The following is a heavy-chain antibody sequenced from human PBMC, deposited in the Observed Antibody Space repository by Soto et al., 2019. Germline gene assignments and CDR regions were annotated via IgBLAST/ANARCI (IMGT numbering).Heavy chain of an antibody. D-gene: IGHD6-6*01. CDR1: GFTFSSYA. CDR3: AKDRRIAARGGMDV. CDR2: ISGSGGST. Sequence: GGSLRLSCAASGFTFSSYAMSWVRQAPGKGLEWVSAISGSGGSTYYADSVKGRFTISRDNSKNTLYLQMNSLRAEDTAVYYWAKDRRIAARGGMDVWGQGTTVTVSS. J-gene: IGHJ6*02. V-gene: IGHV3-23*01.